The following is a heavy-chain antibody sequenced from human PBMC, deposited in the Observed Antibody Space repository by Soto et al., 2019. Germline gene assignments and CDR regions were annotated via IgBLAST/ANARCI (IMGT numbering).Heavy chain of an antibody. CDR2: ISGSGGST. Sequence: GWSLRLSCAASGFTFSSYAMSWVRQAPGKGLEWVSAISGSGGSTYYADSVKGRFTISRDNSKNTLYLQMNSLRAEDTAVYYCPKDSAGYSYGLYYFDYWGQGSLVTATS. J-gene: IGHJ4*02. CDR1: GFTFSSYA. V-gene: IGHV3-23*01. CDR3: PKDSAGYSYGLYYFDY. D-gene: IGHD5-18*01.